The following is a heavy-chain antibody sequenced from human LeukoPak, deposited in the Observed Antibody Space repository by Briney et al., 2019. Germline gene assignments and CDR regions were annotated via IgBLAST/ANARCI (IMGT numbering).Heavy chain of an antibody. V-gene: IGHV4-34*01. Sequence: SETLSLTCAVYGGSFSGYYWSWIRQPPGKGLEWIGEINHSGSTNYNPSLKSRVTISVDTSKNQFSLKLSSVTAADTAVYYCARGRTTVVVNWFDPWGQGTLVTVSS. CDR1: GGSFSGYY. D-gene: IGHD4-23*01. J-gene: IGHJ5*02. CDR3: ARGRTTVVVNWFDP. CDR2: INHSGST.